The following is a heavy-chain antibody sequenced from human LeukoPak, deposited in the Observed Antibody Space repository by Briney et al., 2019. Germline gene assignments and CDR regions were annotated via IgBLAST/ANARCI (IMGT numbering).Heavy chain of an antibody. CDR1: GGSISSYY. D-gene: IGHD4-23*01. CDR2: IYYSGST. V-gene: IGHV4-59*08. J-gene: IGHJ4*02. Sequence: PSETLSLTCTVSGGSISSYYWSWIRQPPGKGLEWIGYIYYSGSTNYNPSLKSRVTISVDTSKNQFSLKLSSVTAADTAVYYCVRHPLSTVVRGYFDYWGREPWSPSPQ. CDR3: VRHPLSTVVRGYFDY.